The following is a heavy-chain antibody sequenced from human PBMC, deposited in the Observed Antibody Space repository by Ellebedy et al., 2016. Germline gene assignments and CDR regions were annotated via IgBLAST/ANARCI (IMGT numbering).Heavy chain of an antibody. D-gene: IGHD4-17*01. CDR2: IYYSGST. J-gene: IGHJ4*02. V-gene: IGHV4-59*01. CDR3: ARDNRVTTWYY. CDR1: GGSFSGYY. Sequence: SETLSLTCAVYGGSFSGYYWSWIRQPPGKGLEWIGYIYYSGSTNYNPSLKSRVTISVDTSKNQFSLKLSSVTAADTAVYYCARDNRVTTWYYWGQGTLVTVSS.